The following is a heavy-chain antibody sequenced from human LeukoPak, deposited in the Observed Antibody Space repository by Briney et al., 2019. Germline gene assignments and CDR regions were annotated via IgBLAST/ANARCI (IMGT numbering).Heavy chain of an antibody. V-gene: IGHV3-21*04. D-gene: IGHD3-3*01. J-gene: IGHJ1*01. Sequence: PGGSLRLSCAASGFAFSSYSMNWVRQAPGKGLEWVSSISSSSSYIYYADSVKGRFTISRDNAKNSLYLQMNSLRAEDTAVYYCASTIFGVAPELGYFQHWGQGTLVTVSS. CDR2: ISSSSSYI. CDR3: ASTIFGVAPELGYFQH. CDR1: GFAFSSYS.